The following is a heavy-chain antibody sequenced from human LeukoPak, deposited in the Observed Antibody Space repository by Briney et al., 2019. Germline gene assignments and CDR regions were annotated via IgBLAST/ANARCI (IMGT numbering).Heavy chain of an antibody. Sequence: GGSLRLSCAASGFTFSSYAMSWVRQAPGKGLEWVSAISGSGGSTYYADSVKGRFTISRDNSKNTLNLQMNSLRAEDTAVYYCARDLGQYYDTSDNWFDPWGQGTLVTVSS. D-gene: IGHD3-22*01. CDR3: ARDLGQYYDTSDNWFDP. CDR2: ISGSGGST. CDR1: GFTFSSYA. V-gene: IGHV3-23*01. J-gene: IGHJ5*02.